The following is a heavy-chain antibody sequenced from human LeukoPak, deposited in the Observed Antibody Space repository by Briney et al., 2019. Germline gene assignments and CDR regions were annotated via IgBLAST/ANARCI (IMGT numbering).Heavy chain of an antibody. Sequence: SETLSLTCAVYGGSFSGYYWSWIRQPPGKGLEWIGEINHSGSTNYNPSLKSRVTISVDTSKNQFSLKLSSVTAADTAVYYCARARSGLLWFGELLPQRPMGVWGKGTTVTVSS. V-gene: IGHV4-34*01. D-gene: IGHD3-10*01. CDR1: GGSFSGYY. J-gene: IGHJ6*03. CDR3: ARARSGLLWFGELLPQRPMGV. CDR2: INHSGST.